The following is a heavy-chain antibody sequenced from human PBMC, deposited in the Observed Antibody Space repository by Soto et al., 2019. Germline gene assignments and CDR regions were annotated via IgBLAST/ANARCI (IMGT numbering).Heavy chain of an antibody. J-gene: IGHJ4*02. CDR1: GGTFSSYA. CDR2: IIPIFGTA. D-gene: IGHD3-16*01. V-gene: IGHV1-69*12. CDR3: ARGKTGGGWGYYFDY. Sequence: QVQLVQSGAEVKKPGSSVKVSCKASGGTFSSYAIDWVRQAPGQGLEWMGGIIPIFGTADYAQKFQGRVMIPEAESTSTAYMELRRMRYEETDVYYCARGKTGGGWGYYFDYWGQGTLVTVSS.